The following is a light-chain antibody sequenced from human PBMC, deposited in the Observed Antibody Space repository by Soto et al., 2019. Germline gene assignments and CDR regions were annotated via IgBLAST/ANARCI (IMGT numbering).Light chain of an antibody. CDR1: SSDVGAYNY. CDR3: CSYAGSNTLL. Sequence: QSALTQPRSVSGSPGQSITISCTGTSSDVGAYNYVSWYQQHPGKAPKVIIYDVTKWPSGVPDRFSGSKSDNTASLTISGLQAEDEADYYCCSYAGSNTLLFGGGTKLTVL. V-gene: IGLV2-11*01. J-gene: IGLJ2*01. CDR2: DVT.